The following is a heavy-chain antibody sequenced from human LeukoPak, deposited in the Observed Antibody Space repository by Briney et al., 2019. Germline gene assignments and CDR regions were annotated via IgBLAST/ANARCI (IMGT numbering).Heavy chain of an antibody. CDR2: ISYDGSNK. CDR3: AKDDYDSSGPVLFDY. D-gene: IGHD3-22*01. CDR1: GFTFSSYG. J-gene: IGHJ4*02. Sequence: RSGGSLRLSCAASGFTFSSYGMHWVRQAPGKGLEWVAVISYDGSNKYYADSVKGRFTISRDNSKNTLYLQMNSLRAEDTAVYYCAKDDYDSSGPVLFDYWGQGTLVTVSS. V-gene: IGHV3-30*18.